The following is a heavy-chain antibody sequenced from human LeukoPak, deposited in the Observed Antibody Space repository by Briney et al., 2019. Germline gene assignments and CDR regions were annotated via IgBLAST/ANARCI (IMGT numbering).Heavy chain of an antibody. CDR1: GGTFSSLA. V-gene: IGHV1-69*04. J-gene: IGHJ4*02. Sequence: SVKVSCKASGGTFSSLAISWVRQAPGQGLEWMGRIIPILGIANYAQKFQGRVTITADKSTSTAYMELRSLRSEDTAVYYCARDPSGNLGTYWGQGTLVTVSS. CDR3: ARDPSGNLGTY. CDR2: IIPILGIA. D-gene: IGHD7-27*01.